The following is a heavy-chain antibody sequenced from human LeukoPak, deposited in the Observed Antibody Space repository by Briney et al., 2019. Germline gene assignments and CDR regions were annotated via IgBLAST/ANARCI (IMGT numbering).Heavy chain of an antibody. CDR2: IYYSGNT. Sequence: PSETLSLTCTVSGVSISSSNSYWGWIRQPPGKGLEWIGSIYYSGNTYYNASLKSQVSISIDTSKNRFSLRLTSVTAADTAVYYCARQTGSGLFILPGGQGTLVTVSS. D-gene: IGHD3/OR15-3a*01. CDR3: ARQTGSGLFILP. V-gene: IGHV4-39*01. J-gene: IGHJ4*02. CDR1: GVSISSSNSY.